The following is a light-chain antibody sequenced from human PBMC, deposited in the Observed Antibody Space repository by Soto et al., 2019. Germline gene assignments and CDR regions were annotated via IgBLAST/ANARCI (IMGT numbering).Light chain of an antibody. CDR3: QSYDTRLSVV. CDR1: SSNIGAGYD. J-gene: IGLJ2*01. CDR2: ANS. Sequence: QSVLTQPPSVSGAPGQRVTISCTGSSSNIGAGYDVHWYQQLPGTAPKLLIYANSNRPSGVPDRFSGSKSGTSASLAITGLQAEDEADYYCQSYDTRLSVVLGGGTKLTVL. V-gene: IGLV1-40*01.